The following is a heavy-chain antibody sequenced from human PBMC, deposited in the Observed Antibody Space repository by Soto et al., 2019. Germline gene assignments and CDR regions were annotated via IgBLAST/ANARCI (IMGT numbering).Heavy chain of an antibody. Sequence: PSETLSLTCTVSGGSISSYYLSWIRQPAGKGLEWIGRIYTSGSTNYNPSLKSRVTMSVDTSKNQFSLKLSSVTAADTAVYYCARGIVATKYYFDYWGQGTLVTVSS. D-gene: IGHD5-12*01. V-gene: IGHV4-4*07. CDR1: GGSISSYY. CDR3: ARGIVATKYYFDY. CDR2: IYTSGST. J-gene: IGHJ4*02.